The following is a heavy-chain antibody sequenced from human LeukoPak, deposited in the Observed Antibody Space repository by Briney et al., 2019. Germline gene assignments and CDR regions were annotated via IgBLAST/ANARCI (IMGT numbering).Heavy chain of an antibody. D-gene: IGHD6-19*01. Sequence: GGSLRLSCAASGFTVSSDYMSWVRQAPGKGLEWVSVIYSGGSTYYADSVKGRFTISRDNSKNTLYLQMNSLRAEDTAVYYCAREGGSSGWYGVFDYWGQGTLVTVSS. CDR3: AREGGSSGWYGVFDY. CDR2: IYSGGST. CDR1: GFTVSSDY. J-gene: IGHJ4*02. V-gene: IGHV3-53*01.